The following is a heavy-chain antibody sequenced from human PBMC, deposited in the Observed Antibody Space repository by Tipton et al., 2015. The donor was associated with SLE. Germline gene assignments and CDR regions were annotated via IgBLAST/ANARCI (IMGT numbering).Heavy chain of an antibody. Sequence: LRLSCAVYGGSFSGYYWSWIRQPPGKGLEWIGEINHSGSTNYNPSLKSRVTISVDTSKNQFSLKLSSVTAADTAVYYCARHPDIVVVQGYYYGMDVWGQCTTVTGSS. V-gene: IGHV4-34*01. CDR2: INHSGST. CDR1: GGSFSGYY. J-gene: IGHJ6*02. D-gene: IGHD2-2*01. CDR3: ARHPDIVVVQGYYYGMDV.